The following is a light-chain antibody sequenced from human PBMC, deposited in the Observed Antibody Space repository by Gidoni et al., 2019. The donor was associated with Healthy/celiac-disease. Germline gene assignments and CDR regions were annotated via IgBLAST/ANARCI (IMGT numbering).Light chain of an antibody. CDR2: GAS. Sequence: VLTQSPGTLSLSPGERATLSCRASQRVSSSYLAWYQQKQGQAPKLLIYGASSRATGIPDRFSGSGSGTDFTLTISRLEPEDVAGYYCQQYGNSPPRTFGQXTKVEIK. CDR3: QQYGNSPPRT. CDR1: QRVSSSY. J-gene: IGKJ1*01. V-gene: IGKV3-20*01.